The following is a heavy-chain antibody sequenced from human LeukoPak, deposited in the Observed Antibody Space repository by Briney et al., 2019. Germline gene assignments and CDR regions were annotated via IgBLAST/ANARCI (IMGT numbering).Heavy chain of an antibody. CDR1: GFTFSNYA. D-gene: IGHD4-17*01. Sequence: SGGSLRLSCAASGFTFSNYAMHWVRQTPGKGLEWVAVISFDGSNKYYADSVKGRFSISRDNSENALYLQMGSLRAEDTAVYYCSREGDYGDYVRYWFDPWGQGTLVTVSS. V-gene: IGHV3-30*04. CDR3: SREGDYGDYVRYWFDP. J-gene: IGHJ5*02. CDR2: ISFDGSNK.